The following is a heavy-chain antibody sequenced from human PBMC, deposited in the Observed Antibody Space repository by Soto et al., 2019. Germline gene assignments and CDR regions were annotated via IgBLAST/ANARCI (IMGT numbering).Heavy chain of an antibody. CDR2: MNPGNGNT. D-gene: IGHD6-13*01. CDR3: ARGAIAAAGTEFFNWFDP. Sequence: ASVKVSCKASGYTFTSYAMHWVRQAPGQRLEWMGWMNPGNGNTKYSQKFQGRVTMTRNTSISTAHMELSSLRSEDTAVYYCARGAIAAAGTEFFNWFDPWGQGTLVTVSS. J-gene: IGHJ5*02. CDR1: GYTFTSYA. V-gene: IGHV1-3*01.